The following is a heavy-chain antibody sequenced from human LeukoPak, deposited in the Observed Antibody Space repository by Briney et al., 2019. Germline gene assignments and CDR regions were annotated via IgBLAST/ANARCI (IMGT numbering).Heavy chain of an antibody. D-gene: IGHD3-9*01. CDR3: ARDLSGGKLRYFDWLPPDY. CDR1: GYTFTGYY. CDR2: INPNSSGT. J-gene: IGHJ4*02. Sequence: ASVKVSCKASGYTFTGYYMHWVRQAPGQGLEWMGWINPNSSGTNYAQKFQGRVTMTRDTSTSTVYMELSSLRSEETAVYYCARDLSGGKLRYFDWLPPDYWGQGTLVTVSS. V-gene: IGHV1-2*02.